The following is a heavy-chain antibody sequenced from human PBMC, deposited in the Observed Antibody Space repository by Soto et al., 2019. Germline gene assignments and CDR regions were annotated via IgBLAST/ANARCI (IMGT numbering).Heavy chain of an antibody. CDR2: ISASNGNT. CDR3: ARVHGVRDGVYDPAPVD. J-gene: IGHJ4*02. D-gene: IGHD5-12*01. Sequence: QVQLVQSGPEVKKPGASVRVSCKASGSTFINFGFSWVRQAPGQGLAWLGWISASNGNTYYAQKFQRRNTLTPHTPTTTAYRDLRTLTSDDTAVYFCARVHGVRDGVYDPAPVDWGQGTLVTVSS. CDR1: GSTFINFG. V-gene: IGHV1-18*01.